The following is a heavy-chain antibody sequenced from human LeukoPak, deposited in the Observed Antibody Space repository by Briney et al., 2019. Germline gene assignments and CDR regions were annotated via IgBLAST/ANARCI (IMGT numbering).Heavy chain of an antibody. V-gene: IGHV4-38-2*02. CDR3: ARAGTNLGDYDY. Sequence: SETLSLNCTVSGYSISSGYYWGWIRQPPGKGLEWIANIFHTGSSYYHPSLESRLSISVDKSKNQLSLNLNSVTAADTAVYYCARAGTNLGDYDYWGQGTLVTVSS. J-gene: IGHJ4*02. D-gene: IGHD4-17*01. CDR1: GYSISSGYY. CDR2: IFHTGSS.